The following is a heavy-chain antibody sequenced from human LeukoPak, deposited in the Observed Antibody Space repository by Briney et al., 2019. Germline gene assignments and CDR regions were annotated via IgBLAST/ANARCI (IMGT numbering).Heavy chain of an antibody. V-gene: IGHV5-51*01. D-gene: IGHD2-2*01. CDR2: IYPGDSDT. CDR3: ARRGGCISTSCNLDY. CDR1: GYHFTSYW. J-gene: IGHJ4*02. Sequence: GGALQISCQGSGYHFTSYWIGGVRQLPGKGLEGMGIIYPGDSDTRYSPSFQGQVTISADKSISTAYQQWSSLRSEDTAIYYCARRGGCISTSCNLDYWGQGTLVTVSS.